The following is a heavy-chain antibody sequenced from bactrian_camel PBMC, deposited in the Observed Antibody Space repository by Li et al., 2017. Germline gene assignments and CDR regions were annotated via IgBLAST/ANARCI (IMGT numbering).Heavy chain of an antibody. J-gene: IGHJ6*01. CDR2: IWITTGST. CDR1: GFTFSSYY. Sequence: HVQLVESGGSSVQAGGSLRLACTASGFTFSSYYTFSFGSYYMYWVRQAPGKGLEWISTIWITTGSTVHADSVKGRFTISRDNAKNTLYLQLNSLKTEDTGLYYCATSLTDNWLRGFGYWGQGTQVTVS. CDR3: ATSLTDNWLRGFGY. D-gene: IGHD7*01. V-gene: IGHV3S1*01.